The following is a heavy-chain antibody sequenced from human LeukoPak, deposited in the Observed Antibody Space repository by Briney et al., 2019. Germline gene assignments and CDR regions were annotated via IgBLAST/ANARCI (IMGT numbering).Heavy chain of an antibody. J-gene: IGHJ6*02. CDR3: ARHTPGPSYYYGVDV. CDR2: TYYRSKWYN. CDR1: VCSLPSNSAA. Sequence: SQTLSLTCAISVCSLPSNSAAWNGIRQSPSRGLEWLGRTYYRSKWYNDYALSVKSRISINPDTSKNQFSLQLNSVTPEDTAVYYCARHTPGPSYYYGVDVWGQGTTVTVSS. V-gene: IGHV6-1*01. D-gene: IGHD1-14*01.